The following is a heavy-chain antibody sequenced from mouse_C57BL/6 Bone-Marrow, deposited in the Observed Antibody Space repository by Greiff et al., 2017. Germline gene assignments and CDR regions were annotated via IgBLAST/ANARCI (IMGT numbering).Heavy chain of an antibody. Sequence: QVQLKQPGAELVKPGASVKLSCKASGYTFTSYWMHWVKQRPGRGLEWIGRIDPNSGGTKYNEKFKSKATLTVDKPSSTAYVQLSSLTSEDAAVYYCARSEGLLYAMDYWGQGTSVTVSS. V-gene: IGHV1-72*01. J-gene: IGHJ4*01. CDR3: ARSEGLLYAMDY. CDR2: IDPNSGGT. D-gene: IGHD3-3*01. CDR1: GYTFTSYW.